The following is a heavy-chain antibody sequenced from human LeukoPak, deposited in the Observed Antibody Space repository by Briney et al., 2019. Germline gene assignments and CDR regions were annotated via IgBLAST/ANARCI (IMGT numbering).Heavy chain of an antibody. J-gene: IGHJ4*02. Sequence: GGSLRLSCAASGFTFSNFWMHWVRQGPGKGPVWVSRMKTDGTRIEYADSVKGRFTISRDNAKNTLFLQMSSLRAEDTAVYYCARGADHGGSYYPDWGQGTRVTVSS. CDR2: MKTDGTRI. CDR3: ARGADHGGSYYPD. D-gene: IGHD3-10*01. CDR1: GFTFSNFW. V-gene: IGHV3-74*01.